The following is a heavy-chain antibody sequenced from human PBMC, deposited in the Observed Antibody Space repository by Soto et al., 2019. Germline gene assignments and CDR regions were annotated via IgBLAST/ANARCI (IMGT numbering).Heavy chain of an antibody. CDR3: ATWHLQEHAYDI. D-gene: IGHD1-1*01. Sequence: GGSLRLSCAAFGFTVSGKKYVAWVRQAPGKGLEWVSALYDLDGTYYADSVKGRFTTSSDSSRTTVYLQMNSLRPDDTAVYSCATWHLQEHAYDIWGQGTMVT. CDR1: GFTVSGKKY. V-gene: IGHV3-53*01. J-gene: IGHJ3*02. CDR2: LYDLDGT.